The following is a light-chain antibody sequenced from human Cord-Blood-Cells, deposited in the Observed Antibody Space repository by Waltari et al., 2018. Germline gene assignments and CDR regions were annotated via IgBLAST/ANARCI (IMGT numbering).Light chain of an antibody. V-gene: IGKV3-15*01. CDR2: GAS. J-gene: IGKJ2*01. CDR3: QQYNNWPPYT. Sequence: EIVMTQSPATLSVSPGERATLSCRASQSVSSNLAWYQQNPGQAPRLLIYGASTRATGIPGRFSGSGSGTEFTLTISSLQSEDFAVYYCQQYNNWPPYTFGQGTKLVIK. CDR1: QSVSSN.